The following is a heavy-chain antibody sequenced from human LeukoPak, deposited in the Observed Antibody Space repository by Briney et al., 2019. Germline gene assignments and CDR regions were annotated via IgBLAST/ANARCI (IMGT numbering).Heavy chain of an antibody. D-gene: IGHD6-13*01. CDR2: ISRSSSTI. CDR1: GFTFSTYS. J-gene: IGHJ4*02. CDR3: ARIGSNWTLGY. V-gene: IGHV3-48*04. Sequence: GGSLRLSCAASGFTFSTYSMNWVRQAPGKGLEWVSSISRSSSTIYYADSVKGRFTISRDNAKNTLNLQMNSLRAEDTAVYYCARIGSNWTLGYWGQGTLVTVSS.